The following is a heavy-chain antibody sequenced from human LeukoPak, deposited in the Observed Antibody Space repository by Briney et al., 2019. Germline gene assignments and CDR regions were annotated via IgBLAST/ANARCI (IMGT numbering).Heavy chain of an antibody. V-gene: IGHV1-8*01. J-gene: IGHJ6*02. CDR3: ARSEKVDYYYYGMDV. Sequence: ASVKVSCKASGYTFTSYDINWVRQATGQGLEWMGWMNPNSGNTGYAQKFQGRVTMTRNTSISTAYMELSSLRSEDTAVYYCARSEKVDYYYYGMDVWGQGTTVTVSS. CDR2: MNPNSGNT. D-gene: IGHD2-15*01. CDR1: GYTFTSYD.